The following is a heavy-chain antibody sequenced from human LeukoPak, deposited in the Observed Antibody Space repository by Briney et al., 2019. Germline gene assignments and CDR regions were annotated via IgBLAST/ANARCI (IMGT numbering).Heavy chain of an antibody. D-gene: IGHD3-3*01. J-gene: IGHJ3*01. CDR2: IIQSGRI. CDR1: GGSFSDHY. V-gene: IGHV4-34*12. CDR3: ARSISDFWSGYPSGGAFDL. Sequence: SETLSLTCAVYGGSFSDHYWIWIRQPPGKGLEYIGEIIQSGRINFNPSLKSRVTISLDTSKNQFSLRLSSVTAADTAVYYCARSISDFWSGYPSGGAFDLWGQGTMVTVSS.